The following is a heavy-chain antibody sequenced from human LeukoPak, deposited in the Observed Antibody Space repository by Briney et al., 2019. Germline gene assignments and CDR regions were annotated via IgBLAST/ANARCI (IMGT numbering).Heavy chain of an antibody. CDR3: ARRLATIRGYYYYYGMDV. J-gene: IGHJ6*02. D-gene: IGHD5-24*01. V-gene: IGHV4-59*01. CDR2: IYYSGST. CDR1: GGSISSYY. Sequence: PSETLSLTCTVSGGSISSYYWSWIRQPPGKGLEWIGYIYYSGSTNYNPSLKSRVTISVDTSKNQFSLKLSSVTAADTAVYYCARRLATIRGYYYYYGMDVWGQGTTVTVSS.